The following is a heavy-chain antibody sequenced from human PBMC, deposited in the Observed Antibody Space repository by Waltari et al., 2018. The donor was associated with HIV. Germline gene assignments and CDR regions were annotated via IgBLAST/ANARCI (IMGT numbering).Heavy chain of an antibody. D-gene: IGHD1-1*01. CDR2: SNSDGANT. Sequence: EVQLVQSGGGLVQPGGSLRLSCVASGFTSGFTFSFYWIHWVRQAPGKGLEWVSRSNSDGANTAYADSVKGRFTISRDNAKNTLYLQMAFLRAEDTAVYYCTIADDLRPFDPWGQGVLVTVSS. J-gene: IGHJ5*02. V-gene: IGHV3-74*01. CDR1: GFTFSFYW. CDR3: TIADDLRPFDP.